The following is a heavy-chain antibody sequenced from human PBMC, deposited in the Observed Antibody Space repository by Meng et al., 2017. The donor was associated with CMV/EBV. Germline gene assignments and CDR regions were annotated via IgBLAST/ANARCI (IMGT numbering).Heavy chain of an antibody. J-gene: IGHJ3*02. CDR2: TRNKANSYTT. CDR3: ARVRMWRDRRNAFDI. V-gene: IGHV3-72*01. D-gene: IGHD5-24*01. CDR1: GFTFSDHY. Sequence: GESLQISCAASGFTFSDHYMDWVRQAPGKGLEWVGRTRNKANSYTTEYAASVKGRFTISRDDSKNSLYLQMNSLKTEDTAVYYCARVRMWRDRRNAFDIWGQGTMVTVSS.